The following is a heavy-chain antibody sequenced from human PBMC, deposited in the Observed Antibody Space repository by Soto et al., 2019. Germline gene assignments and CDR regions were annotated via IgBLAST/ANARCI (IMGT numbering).Heavy chain of an antibody. V-gene: IGHV1-18*01. CDR2: ISAYNGNT. J-gene: IGHJ6*02. CDR3: ARAVLRFLEWPPSYGMDV. Sequence: ASVKVSCKASGYTFTSYGISWVRQAPGQGLEWMGWISAYNGNTNYAQKLQGRVTMTTDTSTSTAYMELRSLRSDDTAVYYCARAVLRFLEWPPSYGMDVWGQGTTVTVSS. CDR1: GYTFTSYG. D-gene: IGHD3-3*01.